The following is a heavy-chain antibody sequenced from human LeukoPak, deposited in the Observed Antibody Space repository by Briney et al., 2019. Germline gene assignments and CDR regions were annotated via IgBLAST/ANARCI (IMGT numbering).Heavy chain of an antibody. J-gene: IGHJ4*02. CDR2: ISYSSSTI. CDR3: ARDRVIFPGYSSSWYDY. Sequence: GGSLRLSCAASGFTFSSYSMNWARQAPGKGLEWVSYISYSSSTIYYADSVKGRFTISGDDGKNSLYLQMNSLRAEDTAVYYCARDRVIFPGYSSSWYDYWGQGTLVTVSS. D-gene: IGHD6-13*01. CDR1: GFTFSSYS. V-gene: IGHV3-48*01.